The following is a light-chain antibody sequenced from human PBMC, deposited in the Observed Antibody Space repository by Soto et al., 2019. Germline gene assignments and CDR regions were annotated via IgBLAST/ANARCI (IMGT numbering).Light chain of an antibody. CDR3: QQYYNWPQLT. V-gene: IGKV3-15*01. Sequence: IVVTQSPATLSVSPGETVTISCRVSQSVSSSLAWYQQKPGQAPRLLISGAYTGATGIPARFSGSGSVTEFTLAISGLQSEDFAVYYCQQYYNWPQLTFGGGTRVEIE. J-gene: IGKJ4*01. CDR1: QSVSSS. CDR2: GAY.